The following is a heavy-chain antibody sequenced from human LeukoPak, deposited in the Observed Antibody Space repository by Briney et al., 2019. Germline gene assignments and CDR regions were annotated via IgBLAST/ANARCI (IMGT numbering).Heavy chain of an antibody. V-gene: IGHV3-30*02. J-gene: IGHJ4*02. D-gene: IGHD1-26*01. Sequence: GGSLRLSCAASGFTFISYGMHWVRQAPGKGLEWVAFIRYDGSNKYYADSVKGRFTISRDNSKNTLYLQMNSLRAEDTAVYYCAKDGNGIVGATHVDYWGQGTLVTVSS. CDR3: AKDGNGIVGATHVDY. CDR1: GFTFISYG. CDR2: IRYDGSNK.